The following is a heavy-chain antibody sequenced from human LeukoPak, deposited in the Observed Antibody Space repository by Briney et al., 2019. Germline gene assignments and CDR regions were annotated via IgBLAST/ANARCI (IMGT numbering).Heavy chain of an antibody. D-gene: IGHD4-17*01. CDR3: ARLKSSYGDYYFDY. J-gene: IGHJ4*02. CDR2: IYYSGRT. Sequence: SETLSLTCTVSGGSISISTYYWGWIRQPPGKGLEWLGNIYYSGRTYYNPSLKNRLTISVDTSRNQFSLNLRSVTAADTAVYYCARLKSSYGDYYFDYWGQGTLVTVSS. V-gene: IGHV4-39*01. CDR1: GGSISISTYY.